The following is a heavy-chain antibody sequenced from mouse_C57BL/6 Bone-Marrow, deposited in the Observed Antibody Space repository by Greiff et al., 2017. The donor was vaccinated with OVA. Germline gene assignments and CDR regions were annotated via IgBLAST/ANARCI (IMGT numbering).Heavy chain of an antibody. J-gene: IGHJ1*03. CDR3: ARLSYGYDVWYFDV. V-gene: IGHV4-1*01. CDR2: INPDSSTI. D-gene: IGHD2-2*01. CDR1: GIDFSRYW. Sequence: EVKLMESGGGLVQPGGSLKLSCAASGIDFSRYWMSWVRRAPGKGLEWIGEINPDSSTINYAPSLKDKFIISRDNAKNTLYLQMSKVRSEDTALYYCARLSYGYDVWYFDVWGTGTTVTVSS.